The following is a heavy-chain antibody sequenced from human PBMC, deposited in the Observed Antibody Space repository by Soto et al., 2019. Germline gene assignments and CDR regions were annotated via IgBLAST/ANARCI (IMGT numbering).Heavy chain of an antibody. CDR1: GFTFSSYA. CDR3: AKTLNWDSPPGSFDY. Sequence: GGSLRLSCAASGFTFSSYAMSWVRQAPGKGLEWVSAISGSGGSTYYADSVKGRFTISRENSKNTLYLQMNSLRAEDTAVYYCAKTLNWDSPPGSFDYWGQGTLVTVSS. CDR2: ISGSGGST. J-gene: IGHJ4*02. V-gene: IGHV3-23*01. D-gene: IGHD1-1*01.